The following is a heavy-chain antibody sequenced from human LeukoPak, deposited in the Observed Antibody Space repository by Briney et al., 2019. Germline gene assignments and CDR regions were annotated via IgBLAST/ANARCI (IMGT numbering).Heavy chain of an antibody. CDR2: INHSGST. D-gene: IGHD6-13*01. CDR3: ARGRSWHFNWFDP. Sequence: SETLSLTCAVYGGSFSGYYWSWIRQPPGKGLEWIGEINHSGSTNYNPSLKSRVTISVGTSKNQFSLKLSSVTAADTAVYYCARGRSWHFNWFDPWGRGTLVTVSS. CDR1: GGSFSGYY. J-gene: IGHJ5*02. V-gene: IGHV4-34*01.